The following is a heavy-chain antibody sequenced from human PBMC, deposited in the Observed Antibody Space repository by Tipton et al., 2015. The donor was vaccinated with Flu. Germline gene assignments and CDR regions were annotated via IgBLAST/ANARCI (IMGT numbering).Heavy chain of an antibody. V-gene: IGHV4-59*01. CDR3: ARAYYDCCGYRDFWFFVL. CDR1: GGSISSYY. J-gene: IGHJ2*01. CDR2: IYYSGST. D-gene: IGHD3-22*01. Sequence: TLSLTCTVSGGSISSYYWSWIRQPPGKGLEWIGYIYYSGSTNYNPSLKSRVTISVDTSRNQFSLKLSSVTAADTAVYYCARAYYDCCGYRDFWFFVLWGRGPLVPVSS.